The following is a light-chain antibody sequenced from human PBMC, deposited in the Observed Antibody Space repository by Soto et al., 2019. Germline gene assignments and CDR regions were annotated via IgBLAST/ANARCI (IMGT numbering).Light chain of an antibody. Sequence: EIVLTQSPGTLSLSPGERATLSCRACQSVWNNYLAWYQQKPGQAPRLLIYGASSRATGIPDKFSGSGSGTDFTLTISRLEPEDFAVYYCHHYGSSPQTFGQGTKVEI. CDR2: GAS. CDR3: HHYGSSPQT. CDR1: QSVWNNY. J-gene: IGKJ1*01. V-gene: IGKV3-20*01.